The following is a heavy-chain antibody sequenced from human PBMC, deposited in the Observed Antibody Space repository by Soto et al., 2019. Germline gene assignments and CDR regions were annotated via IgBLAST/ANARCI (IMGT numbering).Heavy chain of an antibody. J-gene: IGHJ6*02. CDR2: ISYDGSNK. Sequence: QVQLVESGGGVVQPGRSLRLSCAASGFTFSSYAMHWVRQAPGKGLEWVAVISYDGSNKYYADSVKGRFTISRDNSKNTLYLQMNSLRAEETAVYYCARDPSSGWYVRGEYYYYGMDVWGQGTTVTVSS. CDR3: ARDPSSGWYVRGEYYYYGMDV. CDR1: GFTFSSYA. V-gene: IGHV3-30-3*01. D-gene: IGHD6-19*01.